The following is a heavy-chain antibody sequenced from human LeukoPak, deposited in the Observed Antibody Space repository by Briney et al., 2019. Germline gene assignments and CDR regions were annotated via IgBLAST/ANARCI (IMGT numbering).Heavy chain of an antibody. CDR2: ISGSGDNT. D-gene: IGHD3-22*01. J-gene: IGHJ4*02. V-gene: IGHV3-23*01. CDR3: ARDHRPWNYYDSSGYYID. Sequence: GGSLRLSCAASGFTFSSYAMSWVRQVPGKGLEWVSVISGSGDNTYYADSVKGRFTISRDNAKSSLYLQMNSLRAEDTAVYYCARDHRPWNYYDSSGYYIDWGQGTLVTVSS. CDR1: GFTFSSYA.